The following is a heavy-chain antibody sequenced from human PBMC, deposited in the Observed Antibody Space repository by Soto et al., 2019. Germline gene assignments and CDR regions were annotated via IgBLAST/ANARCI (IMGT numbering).Heavy chain of an antibody. CDR2: VSATHAS. V-gene: IGHV4-4*07. D-gene: IGHD4-17*01. J-gene: IGHJ5*02. CDR3: VRDGSKTLRDCLDP. CDR1: GGAMSKVD. Sequence: PSGTVALSCGVSGGAMSKVDWCWIGRTDRKRLTWMRRVSATHASSHNPSLTSRIEMSVDISKKTFSLRLRSVTPADTGLYYCVRDGSKTLRDCLDPWGQGILVTVSA.